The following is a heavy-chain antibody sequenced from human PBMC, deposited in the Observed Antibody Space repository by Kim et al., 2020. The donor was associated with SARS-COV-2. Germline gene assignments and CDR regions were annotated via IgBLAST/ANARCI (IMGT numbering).Heavy chain of an antibody. D-gene: IGHD1-26*01. V-gene: IGHV3-30-3*01. CDR2: ISYDGSNK. CDR1: GFTFSSYA. Sequence: GGSLRLSCAASGFTFSSYAMHWVRQAPGKGLEWVAVISYDGSNKYYADSVKGRFTISRGNSKNTLYLQMNSLRAEDTAVYYCARSGGGSYHGWFDPWGQGTLVTVSS. J-gene: IGHJ5*02. CDR3: ARSGGGSYHGWFDP.